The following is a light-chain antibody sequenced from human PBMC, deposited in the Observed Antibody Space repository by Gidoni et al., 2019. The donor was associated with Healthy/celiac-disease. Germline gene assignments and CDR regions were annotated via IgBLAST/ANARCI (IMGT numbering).Light chain of an antibody. CDR2: AAS. CDR3: QQSYSTPET. J-gene: IGKJ2*01. V-gene: IGKV1-39*01. CDR1: QSISSY. Sequence: DIQMPQSPSSLSASVGDRVTITCRASQSISSYLNWYQQKPGKAPKLLIYAASSLQSGVPSRFSGSGSGTDFTLTISSLQPEDFATYYCQQSYSTPETFGQGTKLEIK.